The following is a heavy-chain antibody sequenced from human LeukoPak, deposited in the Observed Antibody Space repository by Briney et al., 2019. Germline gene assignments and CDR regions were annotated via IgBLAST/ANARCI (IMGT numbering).Heavy chain of an antibody. CDR1: RYTFTGYY. Sequence: EASVKVSCKTSRYTFTGYYIHWVRQAPGQGLEWMGWINPNSGVTNYAQRFQGRVTMTRDTSISTAYMELSRLKSDDTAVYYCARDLTAYPVVEPTEWFDPWGQGTLVTVSS. J-gene: IGHJ5*02. CDR3: ARDLTAYPVVEPTEWFDP. D-gene: IGHD1-14*01. CDR2: INPNSGVT. V-gene: IGHV1-2*02.